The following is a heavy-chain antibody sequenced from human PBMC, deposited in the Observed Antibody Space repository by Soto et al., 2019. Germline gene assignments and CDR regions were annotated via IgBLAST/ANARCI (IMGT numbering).Heavy chain of an antibody. D-gene: IGHD3-22*01. CDR3: ARQRGYYVDY. V-gene: IGHV4-4*02. CDR2: IYHSGTT. Sequence: QVQLQESGPGLVEPSGTLSLTCAVSGGSIRSVNWWSWVRQPPVKGLEGIGEIYHSGTTNYDPSLKSRVTISIDKSKNQFSLKLTSVTAADTAVYYCARQRGYYVDYWGQGTLVTVSS. J-gene: IGHJ4*02. CDR1: GGSIRSVNW.